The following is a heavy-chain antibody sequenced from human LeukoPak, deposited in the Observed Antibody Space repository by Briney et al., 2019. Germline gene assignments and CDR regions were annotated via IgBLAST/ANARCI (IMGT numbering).Heavy chain of an antibody. CDR3: AKDPSGGSQLYYFDY. CDR1: GFTFDDYA. J-gene: IGHJ4*02. CDR2: ISWNSGSI. Sequence: PGGSLRLSCAASGFTFDDYAMHWVRQAPGKGLEWVSGISWNSGSIGYADSVKGRFTISRDNAKNSLYLQMNSLRAEDTALYYCAKDPSGGSQLYYFDYWGQGTLVTVSS. D-gene: IGHD2-15*01. V-gene: IGHV3-9*01.